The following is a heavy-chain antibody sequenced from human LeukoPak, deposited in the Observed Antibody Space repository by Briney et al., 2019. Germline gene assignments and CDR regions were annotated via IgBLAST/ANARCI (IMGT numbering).Heavy chain of an antibody. CDR2: IYYSGST. V-gene: IGHV4-31*03. J-gene: IGHJ4*02. CDR1: GGSISSGGYY. CDR3: ARIPNQSKYSIGNY. D-gene: IGHD1-14*01. Sequence: SQTLSLTCTVSGGSISSGGYYWSWIHQHPGKGLEWIGYIYYSGSTYYNPSLKSRVSISVDTSKNQFSLKLSSVTAVDTAVYYCARIPNQSKYSIGNYWGQGTLVTVSS.